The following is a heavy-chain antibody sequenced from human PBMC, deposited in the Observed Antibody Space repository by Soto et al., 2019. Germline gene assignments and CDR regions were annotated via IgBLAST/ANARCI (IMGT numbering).Heavy chain of an antibody. Sequence: SETLSLTCSVSGDSISSSSFFWAWIRQRPGKGLERIGSIYYTGGTNNNPSLKSRLTISVDTSKSRFSLELRSVTAADTAVYYCARHARAAAGTGLDYWGQG. V-gene: IGHV4-39*01. CDR1: GDSISSSSFF. J-gene: IGHJ4*02. D-gene: IGHD6-13*01. CDR3: ARHARAAAGTGLDY. CDR2: IYYTGGT.